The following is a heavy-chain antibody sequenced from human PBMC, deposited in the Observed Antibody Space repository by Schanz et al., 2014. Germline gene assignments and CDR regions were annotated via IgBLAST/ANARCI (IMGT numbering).Heavy chain of an antibody. Sequence: QVHLVQSGAEVKKPGASVKVSCKASGYTFTSHGISWVRQAPGQGLEWMGRIIPIHGIVNYAQRFQDRVRITADKSTSTAYMELSSLRSDDTALYYCTRGGYSYALSAFDIWGQGTMVTVSS. CDR1: GYTFTSHG. J-gene: IGHJ3*02. V-gene: IGHV1-69*04. CDR3: TRGGYSYALSAFDI. D-gene: IGHD5-18*01. CDR2: IIPIHGIV.